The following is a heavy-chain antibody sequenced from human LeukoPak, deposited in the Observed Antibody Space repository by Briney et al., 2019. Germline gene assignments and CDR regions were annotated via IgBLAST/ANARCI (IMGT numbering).Heavy chain of an antibody. Sequence: SESLSLTCTVSGGSISSGGYYWSWIRQHPGKGLEWIGYIYYSGSTYYNPSLKSRVTISVDTYKNQFSLKLSSVTAADTAVYYCARERRGNPNQAYDQKLFSPYAFDIWGQGTMVTVSS. V-gene: IGHV4-31*03. CDR2: IYYSGST. J-gene: IGHJ3*02. CDR3: ARERRGNPNQAYDQKLFSPYAFDI. D-gene: IGHD3-16*01. CDR1: GGSISSGGYY.